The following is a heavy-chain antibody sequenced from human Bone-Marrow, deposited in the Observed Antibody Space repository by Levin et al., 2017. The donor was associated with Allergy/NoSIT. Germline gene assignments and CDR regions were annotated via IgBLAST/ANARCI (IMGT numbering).Heavy chain of an antibody. D-gene: IGHD2-21*02. CDR2: ITDSASYT. CDR3: ARHIVVVTATDAYDV. V-gene: IGHV3-11*03. CDR1: GFAFSDFY. J-gene: IGHJ3*01. Sequence: PGGSLRLSCAASGFAFSDFYMSWIRQAPGKGLEWVSYITDSASYTNYADFVEGRFTISRDNAKNSLYLEMRALRADDTAVYYCARHIVVVTATDAYDVWGQGTLVSVSS.